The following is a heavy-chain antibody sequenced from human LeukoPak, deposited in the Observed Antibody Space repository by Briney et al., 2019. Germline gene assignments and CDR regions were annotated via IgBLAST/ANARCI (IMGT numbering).Heavy chain of an antibody. D-gene: IGHD1-26*01. V-gene: IGHV3-23*01. CDR3: AKGDTTWEPPHDY. Sequence: GGSLRLSCAVSGFTFSSYAMNWVRQAPGKGLEWVSAISGSGGSTYYADSVKGRFTISRDKSKNTLDLQMNSLRAEDTAVYYCAKGDTTWEPPHDYWGQGTLVTVSS. CDR1: GFTFSSYA. J-gene: IGHJ4*02. CDR2: ISGSGGST.